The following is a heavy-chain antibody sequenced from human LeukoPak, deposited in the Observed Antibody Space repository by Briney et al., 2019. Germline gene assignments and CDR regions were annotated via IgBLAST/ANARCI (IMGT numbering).Heavy chain of an antibody. V-gene: IGHV3-11*01. D-gene: IGHD3-22*01. J-gene: IGHJ4*02. CDR2: IISSGSTI. Sequence: GGSLSLSCAASGFTFSAYYMSWIRQAPGKGLEWVSYIISSGSTIYYADSVKGRFTISRDNAKNSLYLQMNSLRAEDTAVYYCASSRGYYDSPEWGQGTLVTVSS. CDR1: GFTFSAYY. CDR3: ASSRGYYDSPE.